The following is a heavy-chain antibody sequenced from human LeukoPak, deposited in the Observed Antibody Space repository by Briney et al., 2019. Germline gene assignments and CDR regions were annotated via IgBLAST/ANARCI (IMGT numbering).Heavy chain of an antibody. D-gene: IGHD1-26*01. CDR3: AKDQYIGSYYYFDY. CDR1: GFTFSSYA. V-gene: IGHV3-23*01. Sequence: GGSLRLSCAASGFTFSSYAMSWVRQAPGKGLEWVSATSGSGGSTYYADSVKGRFTISRDNSKNTLYLQMNSLRAEDTAVYYCAKDQYIGSYYYFDYWGQGTLVTVSS. J-gene: IGHJ4*02. CDR2: TSGSGGST.